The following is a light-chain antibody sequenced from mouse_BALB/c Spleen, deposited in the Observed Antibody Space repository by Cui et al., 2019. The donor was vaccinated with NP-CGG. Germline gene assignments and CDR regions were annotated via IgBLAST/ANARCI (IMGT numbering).Light chain of an antibody. Sequence: VVTQESALTTSPGETVTLTCRSSTGAVTTNNYANWVQEKPDHLFTGLMGGTNNRAPGVPARFSGSLIGDKAALTITGAQTEDEAIYFCALWYSNHWVFGGGTKLTVL. V-gene: IGLV1*01. CDR2: GTN. J-gene: IGLJ1*01. CDR1: TGAVTTNNY. CDR3: ALWYSNHWV.